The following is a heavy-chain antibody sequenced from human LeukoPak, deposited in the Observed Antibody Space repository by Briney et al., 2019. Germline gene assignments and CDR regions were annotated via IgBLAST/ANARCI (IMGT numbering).Heavy chain of an antibody. CDR1: GFPFHNSV. J-gene: IGHJ6*02. CDR2: IVEEGGFT. V-gene: IGHV3-43*02. D-gene: IGHD3-16*01. Sequence: GALRRSFTASGFPFHNSVMNWVRPATGKGMAWVALIVEEGGFTYYSDSVKGRFTVSRDNGKNSLYLQMHSLRTEDTAFYFCAKGFSIWASTQYFYYNGLDVWGQGTTVTVSS. CDR3: AKGFSIWASTQYFYYNGLDV.